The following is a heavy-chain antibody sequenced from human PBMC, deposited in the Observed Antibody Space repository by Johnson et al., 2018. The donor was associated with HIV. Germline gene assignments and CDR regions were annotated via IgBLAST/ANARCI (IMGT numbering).Heavy chain of an antibody. D-gene: IGHD3-22*01. Sequence: EVQLVESGGGLVQPGGSLRLSCAASGFTFDDYAMSWVRQAPGKGLEWVSGINWNGGSTGYADSVKGRFTISRDNAKNSLYLQMNSLRAEDTAVYYCARDACYYDNSGYYYPLYAFDIWGQGTMVTVSS. J-gene: IGHJ3*02. CDR1: GFTFDDYA. CDR2: INWNGGST. CDR3: ARDACYYDNSGYYYPLYAFDI. V-gene: IGHV3-20*04.